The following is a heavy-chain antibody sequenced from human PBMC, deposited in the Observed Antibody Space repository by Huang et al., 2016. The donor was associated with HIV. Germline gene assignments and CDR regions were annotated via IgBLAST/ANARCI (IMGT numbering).Heavy chain of an antibody. CDR2: SNTGNGNT. D-gene: IGHD1-26*01. CDR1: GYTFISKV. Sequence: QVRLVQSGAEVKKPGAAMKVSCKASGYTFISKVIHWGRQDSGQGLAGMGWSNTGNGNTRYSQKFQGRVIRTRDTSANTAYLELSNLRSEDTAVYSCAREMVGALKYFDYWCQGTLVSVSS. J-gene: IGHJ4*02. V-gene: IGHV1-3*04. CDR3: AREMVGALKYFDY.